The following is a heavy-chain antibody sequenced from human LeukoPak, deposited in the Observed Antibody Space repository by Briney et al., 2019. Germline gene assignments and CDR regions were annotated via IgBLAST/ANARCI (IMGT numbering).Heavy chain of an antibody. CDR2: ISSSGSTI. D-gene: IGHD2-15*01. CDR1: GFTFSSYE. J-gene: IGHJ5*02. V-gene: IGHV3-48*03. Sequence: GGSLRLSCAASGFTFSSYEMNWVRQAPGKGLEWVSYISSSGSTIYYADSVKGRFTISRDNAKNSLYLQMNSLRAEDTAVYYCARERCSGGSCYTNWFDPWGQGTLVTVSS. CDR3: ARERCSGGSCYTNWFDP.